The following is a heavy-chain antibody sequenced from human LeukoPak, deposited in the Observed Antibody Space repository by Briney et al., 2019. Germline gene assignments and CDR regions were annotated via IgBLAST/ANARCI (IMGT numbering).Heavy chain of an antibody. D-gene: IGHD3-3*01. CDR3: ARVSTGIFGVAADY. CDR1: GGSISSYY. CDR2: IYYSGST. Sequence: PSETLSLTCTVSGGSISSYYWGWIRQPPGKGLEWIGSIYYSGSTYYNPSLKSRVTISVDTSKNQFSLKLSSVTAADTAVYYCARVSTGIFGVAADYWGQGTLVTVSS. J-gene: IGHJ4*02. V-gene: IGHV4-39*07.